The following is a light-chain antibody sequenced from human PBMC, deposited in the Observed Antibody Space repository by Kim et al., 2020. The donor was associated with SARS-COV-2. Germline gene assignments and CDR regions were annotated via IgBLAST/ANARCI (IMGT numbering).Light chain of an antibody. V-gene: IGLV3-1*01. CDR2: QDD. Sequence: SYDLTQPPSMSVSPGQTASISCSGDKLGDKYACWYQQKPGQSPVLVIYQDDKRPLGIPERFSGSNSGNTATLTISGTQAMDEADYYCQAWDTTTEAVFGGGTQLTVL. J-gene: IGLJ2*01. CDR1: KLGDKY. CDR3: QAWDTTTEAV.